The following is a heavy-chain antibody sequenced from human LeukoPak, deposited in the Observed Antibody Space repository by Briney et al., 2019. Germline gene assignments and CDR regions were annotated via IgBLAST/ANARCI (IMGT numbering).Heavy chain of an antibody. CDR3: ARDLSLAVPVQGY. CDR1: GYTFTSYY. Sequence: ASVKVSCKASGYTFTSYYIDWVRQAPGQGLEWMGWINPNSGGTNYAQKFQGRVTMTGDTSISTAYMELSRLRSDDTAVYYCARDLSLAVPVQGYWGQGTLVTVSS. J-gene: IGHJ4*02. D-gene: IGHD6-19*01. V-gene: IGHV1-2*02. CDR2: INPNSGGT.